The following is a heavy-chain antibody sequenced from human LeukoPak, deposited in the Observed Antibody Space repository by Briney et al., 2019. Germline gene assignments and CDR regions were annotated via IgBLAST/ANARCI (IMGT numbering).Heavy chain of an antibody. J-gene: IGHJ3*02. V-gene: IGHV4-59*01. D-gene: IGHD3-22*01. CDR1: GGSISSYY. CDR3: ARDLYYYDSSGYYYGAFDI. CDR2: IYYSGST. Sequence: KPSETLSLTCTVSGGSISSYYWSWIRQPPGKGLEWIGYIYYSGSTNYNPSLKSRVTISVDTSKNQFSLKLSSVTAADTALYYCARDLYYYDSSGYYYGAFDIWGQGTMLTVSS.